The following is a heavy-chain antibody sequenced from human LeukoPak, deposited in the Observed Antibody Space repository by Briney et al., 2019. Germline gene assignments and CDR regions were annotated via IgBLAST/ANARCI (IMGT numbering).Heavy chain of an antibody. CDR2: IYYSGST. J-gene: IGHJ6*02. V-gene: IGHV4-39*01. Sequence: SETLSLTCTVSGGSISSSSYYWGWIRQPPGKGLEWIGSIYYSGSTYYNPSLKSRVTISVDTSKNQFSLKLSSVTAADTAVYYCARHKGYYDSSGYYGPYYYYGMDVWGQGTTVTVSS. CDR3: ARHKGYYDSSGYYGPYYYYGMDV. D-gene: IGHD3-22*01. CDR1: GGSISSSSYY.